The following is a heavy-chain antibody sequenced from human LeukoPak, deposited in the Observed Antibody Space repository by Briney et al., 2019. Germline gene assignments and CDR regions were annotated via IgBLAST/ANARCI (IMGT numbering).Heavy chain of an antibody. CDR2: IIPIFGTA. CDR3: ARAAAVSSGYYNYYYYMDV. D-gene: IGHD3-22*01. V-gene: IGHV1-69*05. CDR1: GGTFSSYA. Sequence: GASVKVSCKASGGTFSSYAISWVRQAPGQGLEWMGGIIPIFGTANYAQKFQGRVTITTDESTSTAYMELSSLRSEDTAVYYCARAAAVSSGYYNYYYYMDVWGKGTTVTVSS. J-gene: IGHJ6*03.